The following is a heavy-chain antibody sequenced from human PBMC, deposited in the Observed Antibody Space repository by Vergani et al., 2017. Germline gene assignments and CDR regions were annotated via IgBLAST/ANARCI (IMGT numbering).Heavy chain of an antibody. CDR1: GYTFTSYA. CDR3: ARDRDTSMGFPGAYYYYGMDV. V-gene: IGHV1-3*01. Sequence: QVQLVQSGAEVKKPGASVKVSCKASGYTFTSYAMHWVRQAPGXRLEWMGWINAGNGNTKYSQKFQGRVTITRDTSASTAYMELSSLRSEDKAVYYCARDRDTSMGFPGAYYYYGMDVWGQGTTVTVSS. CDR2: INAGNGNT. D-gene: IGHD5-18*01. J-gene: IGHJ6*02.